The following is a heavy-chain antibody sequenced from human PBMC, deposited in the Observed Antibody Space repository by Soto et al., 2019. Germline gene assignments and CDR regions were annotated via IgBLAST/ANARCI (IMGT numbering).Heavy chain of an antibody. Sequence: PSETLSLTCAVYGGSFSGYYWSWIRQTPGKGLDWIGEINHSGSTNYNPSLKSRVTISVDTSKNQFSLKLSSVTAADTAVYYCARVPIVVVPAARYYYYYMDVRGKGTTVTVSS. CDR1: GGSFSGYY. D-gene: IGHD2-2*01. CDR2: INHSGST. V-gene: IGHV4-34*01. CDR3: ARVPIVVVPAARYYYYYMDV. J-gene: IGHJ6*03.